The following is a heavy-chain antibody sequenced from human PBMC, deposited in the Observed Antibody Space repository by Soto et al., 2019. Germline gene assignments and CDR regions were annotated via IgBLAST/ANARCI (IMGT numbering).Heavy chain of an antibody. D-gene: IGHD3-22*01. CDR3: ARAVIYSSGYNYFDY. J-gene: IGHJ4*02. Sequence: KPSETLSLTCTVSGGSISSDYWSWIRQPPGKGLEWIGYIYYSGSTNYNPSLKSRVTISVDTSKNQFSLKLSSVTAADTAVYYCARAVIYSSGYNYFDYWGQGTLVTVSS. CDR2: IYYSGST. V-gene: IGHV4-59*01. CDR1: GGSISSDY.